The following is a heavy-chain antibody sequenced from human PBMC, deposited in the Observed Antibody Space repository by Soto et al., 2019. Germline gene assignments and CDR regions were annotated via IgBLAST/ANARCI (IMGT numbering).Heavy chain of an antibody. J-gene: IGHJ4*02. CDR1: GFTFSSYS. V-gene: IGHV3-21*01. CDR2: ISSSSSYI. CDR3: AKDEYYYSRSGYYIFDS. Sequence: GGSLRLSCAASGFTFSSYSMNWVRQAPGKGLEWVSSISSSSSYIYYADSVKGRFTISRDNAKNSLYLQMNSLRAEDTALYYCAKDEYYYSRSGYYIFDSWGQGTLVT. D-gene: IGHD3-22*01.